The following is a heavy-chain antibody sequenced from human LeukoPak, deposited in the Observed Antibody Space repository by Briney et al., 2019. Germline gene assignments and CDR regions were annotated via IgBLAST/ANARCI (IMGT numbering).Heavy chain of an antibody. CDR3: ARDAGPGYYYYCYMDV. CDR1: GYTFTSYD. Sequence: ASVKVSCKASGYTFTSYDINWVRQATGQGLEWMGWMYPNSGNTGYAQKFQGRVTMTRNTSISTAYMELSSLRSEDTAVYYCARDAGPGYYYYCYMDVWGKGTTVTVSS. J-gene: IGHJ6*03. V-gene: IGHV1-8*01. CDR2: MYPNSGNT.